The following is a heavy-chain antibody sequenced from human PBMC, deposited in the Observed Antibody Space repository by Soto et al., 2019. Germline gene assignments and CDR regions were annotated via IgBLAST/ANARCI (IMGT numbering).Heavy chain of an antibody. Sequence: QVQLQESGPGLVKPSQTLSLTCTVSGGSISSGGYYWSWIRQHPGKGLEWIGYIYYSGSTYYNPSLKSRVTIPVDTSKNHFSLKLSSVTAADTAVYYCARSSTSANYFDYWGQGTLVTVSS. CDR2: IYYSGST. D-gene: IGHD2-2*01. CDR3: ARSSTSANYFDY. V-gene: IGHV4-31*03. CDR1: GGSISSGGYY. J-gene: IGHJ4*02.